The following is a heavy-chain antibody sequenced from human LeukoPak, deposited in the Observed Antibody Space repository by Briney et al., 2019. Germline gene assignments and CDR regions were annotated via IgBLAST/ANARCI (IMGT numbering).Heavy chain of an antibody. J-gene: IGHJ4*02. CDR1: GFTFSSYW. Sequence: PGGSLRLSCAVSGFTFSSYWMSWVRQAPGKGLEWVSGISWNSGSIGYADSVKGRFTISRDNAKNSLYLQMNSLRAEDTALYYCASSPELTTVYYWGQGTLVTVSS. CDR2: ISWNSGSI. D-gene: IGHD4-17*01. CDR3: ASSPELTTVYY. V-gene: IGHV3-9*01.